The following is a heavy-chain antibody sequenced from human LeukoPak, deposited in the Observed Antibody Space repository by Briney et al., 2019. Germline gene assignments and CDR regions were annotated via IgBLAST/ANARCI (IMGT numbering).Heavy chain of an antibody. V-gene: IGHV3-48*03. Sequence: GGSLRLSCAASGFTFSSYEMNWVRQAPGKGLEWVSYISSSGSTIYYADSVKGRFTISRDNAKNSLYLQMNSLRAEDTAVYYCARDLMVGRSYYYYYYMDVWGKGTTVTISS. D-gene: IGHD5-18*01. CDR1: GFTFSSYE. CDR2: ISSSGSTI. CDR3: ARDLMVGRSYYYYYYMDV. J-gene: IGHJ6*03.